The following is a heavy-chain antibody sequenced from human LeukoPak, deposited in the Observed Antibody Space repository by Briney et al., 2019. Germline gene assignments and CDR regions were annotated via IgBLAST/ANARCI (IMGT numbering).Heavy chain of an antibody. Sequence: ASVKVSCKASGGTFSSYAISWVRQAPGQGLEWMGGIIPIFGTANYAQKFQGRVTITADKSTSTAYMELSSLRSEDTAVYYCATETTVVTHDAFDIWGQGTMVTVSS. CDR1: GGTFSSYA. V-gene: IGHV1-69*06. CDR3: ATETTVVTHDAFDI. CDR2: IIPIFGTA. J-gene: IGHJ3*02. D-gene: IGHD4-23*01.